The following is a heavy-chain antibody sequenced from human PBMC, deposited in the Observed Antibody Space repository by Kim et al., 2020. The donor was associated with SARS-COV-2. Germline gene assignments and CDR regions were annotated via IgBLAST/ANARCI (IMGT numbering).Heavy chain of an antibody. CDR3: AGDPSSSWQHWFDP. V-gene: IGHV1-2*02. Sequence: ASVKVSCKASGYTFTGYYMHWVRQAPGQGLEWMGWINPNSGGTNYAQKFQGRVNMTRDTSISTAYMELSRLISDDTAVYYCAGDPSSSWQHWFDPWGQGTLVTASS. D-gene: IGHD6-13*01. J-gene: IGHJ5*02. CDR2: INPNSGGT. CDR1: GYTFTGYY.